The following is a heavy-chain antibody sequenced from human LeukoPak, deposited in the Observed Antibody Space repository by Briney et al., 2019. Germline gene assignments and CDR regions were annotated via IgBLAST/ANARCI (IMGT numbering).Heavy chain of an antibody. D-gene: IGHD3-9*01. CDR2: ISASGGTT. Sequence: GGSLRLSCAASGFTFSSYALSWVRQAPGKGLEWVSVISASGGTTYYADSVKGRFTISRDTSKDTVYLQMHSLRAEDTAVCYCAKGDVLPSYPTFDYWGQGTLVTVSS. CDR1: GFTFSSYA. J-gene: IGHJ4*02. CDR3: AKGDVLPSYPTFDY. V-gene: IGHV3-23*01.